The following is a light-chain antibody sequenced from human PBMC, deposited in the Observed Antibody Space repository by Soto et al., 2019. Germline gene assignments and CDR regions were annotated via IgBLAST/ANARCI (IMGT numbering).Light chain of an antibody. CDR1: QALSNY. J-gene: IGKJ4*01. V-gene: IGKV1-9*01. CDR3: QQLSRYPHT. Sequence: IQLTQSPSVLSASVGDTGTITCRASQALSNYLAWYQQKPGKAPDLLIYSASTLQSGVPSRLSGSGSETEFSLTIRALQPEDFATYYCQQLSRYPHTFGGGTKVDIK. CDR2: SAS.